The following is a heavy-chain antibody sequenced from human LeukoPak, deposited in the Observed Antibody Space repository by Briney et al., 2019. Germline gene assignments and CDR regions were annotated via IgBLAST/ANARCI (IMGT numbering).Heavy chain of an antibody. CDR1: GYSFTSNY. CDR3: ARDQEGFDY. J-gene: IGHJ4*02. CDR2: IYPRDGST. Sequence: ASVKVSCTVSGYSFTSNYIHWVRQAPGQGLEWLGMIYPRDGSTSYAQRFQDRVTVTRDTSTSTVHVELSGLRSEDTAVYYCARDQEGFDYWGQGTLVTVSS. V-gene: IGHV1-46*01.